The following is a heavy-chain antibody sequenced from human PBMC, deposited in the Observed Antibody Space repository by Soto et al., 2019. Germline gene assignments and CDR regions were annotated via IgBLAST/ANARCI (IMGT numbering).Heavy chain of an antibody. V-gene: IGHV1-69*12. J-gene: IGHJ6*04. D-gene: IGHD3-10*01. Sequence: QVQLVQSGAEVRKPGSSVNVSCKASGGNFSRHALSWVRQAPGQGLEWLGGIIPIFGTSNLAQRYQDRVTISVDESTNTAYMEMRSLRPEDTAVYYCARERRIRWFGAAPPYYHGMDGVGEGTTVIVSS. CDR3: ARERRIRWFGAAPPYYHGMDG. CDR1: GGNFSRHA. CDR2: IIPIFGTS.